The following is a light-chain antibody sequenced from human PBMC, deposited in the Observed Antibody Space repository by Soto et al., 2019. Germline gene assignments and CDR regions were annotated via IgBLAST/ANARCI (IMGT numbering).Light chain of an antibody. CDR3: QKYNSAPRT. J-gene: IGKJ1*01. Sequence: DIRMTHSPSTLSASVGDRVAITCRASQSISNWLAWYQQKPGKAPKLLIYDVSSLESGVPSRFSGSGSGTEFTLTISSLQPDDFATYYSQKYNSAPRTFGQVTKVEIX. CDR1: QSISNW. V-gene: IGKV1-5*01. CDR2: DVS.